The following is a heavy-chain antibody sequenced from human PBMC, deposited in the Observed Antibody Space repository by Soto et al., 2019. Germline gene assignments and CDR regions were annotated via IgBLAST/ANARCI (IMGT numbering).Heavy chain of an antibody. CDR1: GFSVNNNY. D-gene: IGHD2-21*01. CDR2: IYTRGTT. J-gene: IGHJ4*02. V-gene: IGHV3-53*01. CDR3: AKLWGYYFES. Sequence: GGSLRLSCSASGFSVNNNYMTWDRQAPGRRPEWVAVIYTRGTTHYADFATGRFTFSRDNSKNTLYLQMDSLRPEDTAVYYCAKLWGYYFESWGPGTLVTVSS.